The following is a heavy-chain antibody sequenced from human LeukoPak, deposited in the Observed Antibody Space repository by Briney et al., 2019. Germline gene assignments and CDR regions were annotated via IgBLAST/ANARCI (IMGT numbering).Heavy chain of an antibody. CDR1: GYTFTSYC. CDR3: GRAEEWEAHHFGY. J-gene: IGHJ4*02. Sequence: VASVKVSCKASGYTFTSYCISWVRQAPGQGLEWMGWISGYNGNTNYAQKFQGRVTMTTDTSTSTAYMELRSLRSNDTAVYYWGRAEEWEAHHFGYRGQGTLVTAS. CDR2: ISGYNGNT. V-gene: IGHV1-18*01. D-gene: IGHD1-26*01.